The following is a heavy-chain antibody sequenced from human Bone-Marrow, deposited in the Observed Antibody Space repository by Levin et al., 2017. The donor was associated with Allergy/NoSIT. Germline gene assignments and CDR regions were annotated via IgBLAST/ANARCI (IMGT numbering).Heavy chain of an antibody. CDR1: GFIFSDYS. CDR3: ARNYCTSVSCKYPGWLDP. CDR2: LSYTGPI. Sequence: GGSLRLSCAASGFIFSDYSMSWIRQAPGKGLEWISYLSYTGPISYSDSVKGRFTISRDDAKKSLFLQMNSLSGEDTAVYFCARNYCTSVSCKYPGWLDPWGQGTLVTVSS. J-gene: IGHJ5*02. V-gene: IGHV3-11*01. D-gene: IGHD2-2*01.